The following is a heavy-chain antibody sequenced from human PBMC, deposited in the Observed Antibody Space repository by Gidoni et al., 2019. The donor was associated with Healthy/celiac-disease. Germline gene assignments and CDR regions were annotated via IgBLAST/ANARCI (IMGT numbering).Heavy chain of an antibody. CDR2: ISSSSSYI. CDR1: GFTFSSYS. J-gene: IGHJ4*02. CDR3: ARGGSFPSHLDY. D-gene: IGHD1-26*01. V-gene: IGHV3-21*01. Sequence: EVQLVESGGGLVKPGGSLRLSCAASGFTFSSYSMNWVRQAPGKGLEWVSSISSSSSYIYYADSVKGRFTISRDNAKNSLYLQMNSLRAEDTAVYYCARGGSFPSHLDYWGQGTLVTVSS.